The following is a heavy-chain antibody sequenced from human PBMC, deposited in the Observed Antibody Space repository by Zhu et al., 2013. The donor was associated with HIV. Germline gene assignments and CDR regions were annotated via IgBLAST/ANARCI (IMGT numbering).Heavy chain of an antibody. J-gene: IGHJ6*02. D-gene: IGHD3-16*01. V-gene: IGHV1-2*02. CDR2: INPNSGGT. Sequence: QVQLVQSGAEVKKPGASVKVSCKASGYTFTSYYMHWVRQAPGQGLEWMGWINPNSGGTNYAQKLQGRVTITADVSTGTAYMELSSLKSEDTAVYYCARDLGAVGGTIGYGLDVWGQGTTVIVSS. CDR3: ARDLGAVGGTIGYGLDV. CDR1: GYTFTSYY.